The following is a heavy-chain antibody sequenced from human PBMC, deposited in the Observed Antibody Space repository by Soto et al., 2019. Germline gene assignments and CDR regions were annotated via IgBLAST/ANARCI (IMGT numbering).Heavy chain of an antibody. Sequence: PGESLKISCKGSGYSFTSYWISWVRQMPGKGLEWMGRIDPSDSYSHYNPSFQGHVTISADKSVNTAYLQWSSLKASDTAMYYCARQVRDYYDSSGYYFDYWGQGTLVTVSS. CDR1: GYSFTSYW. J-gene: IGHJ4*02. CDR3: ARQVRDYYDSSGYYFDY. D-gene: IGHD3-22*01. V-gene: IGHV5-10-1*01. CDR2: IDPSDSYS.